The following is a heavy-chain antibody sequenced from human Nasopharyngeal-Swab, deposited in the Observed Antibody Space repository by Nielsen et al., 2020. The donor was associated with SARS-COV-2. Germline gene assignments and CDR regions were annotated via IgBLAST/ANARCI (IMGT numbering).Heavy chain of an antibody. CDR2: ISGSGGYT. D-gene: IGHD6-19*01. V-gene: IGHV3-23*01. CDR1: RFTFSRYG. J-gene: IGHJ4*02. Sequence: GGSLRLSCAASRFTFSRYGMSWVRQAPGKGLEWVSTISGSGGYTYYADSVKGRFTISRDNSKNTLYLQMNSLRVEDTAIYYCAGGAFEYSSSWYDPYYFDYWGQGTLVTVSS. CDR3: AGGAFEYSSSWYDPYYFDY.